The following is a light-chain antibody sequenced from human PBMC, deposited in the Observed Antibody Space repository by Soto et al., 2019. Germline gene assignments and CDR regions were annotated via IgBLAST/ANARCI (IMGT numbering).Light chain of an antibody. CDR1: SSDVGGYNY. J-gene: IGLJ2*01. CDR3: SSYTSSSTPHVV. CDR2: DVS. Sequence: HSALTQPASVSGSPGQSITISCTGTSSDVGGYNYVSWYQQHPVKAPKLMIYDVSNRPSGVSNRFSGSKSGNTASLTISGLQAEDEADYYCSSYTSSSTPHVVFGGGTKLTVL. V-gene: IGLV2-14*01.